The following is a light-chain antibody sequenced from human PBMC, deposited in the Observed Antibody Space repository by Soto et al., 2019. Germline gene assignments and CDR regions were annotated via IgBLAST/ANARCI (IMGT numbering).Light chain of an antibody. CDR2: AAS. V-gene: IGKV1-27*01. CDR1: QGISNY. Sequence: DIKMTQSPSSLSASVGDRVTITCRASQGISNYLAWYQQKPGKVPKLLIYAASTLQSGVPSRFSGSGSGTECTLTISSLQSEDFAVYYCQQYNNWPLTFGGGTKVDI. J-gene: IGKJ4*01. CDR3: QQYNNWPLT.